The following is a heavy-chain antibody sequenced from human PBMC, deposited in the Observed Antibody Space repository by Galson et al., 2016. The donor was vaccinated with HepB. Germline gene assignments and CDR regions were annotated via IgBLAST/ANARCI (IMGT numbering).Heavy chain of an antibody. V-gene: IGHV3-23*01. CDR1: GFTFSSYA. Sequence: SLRLSCAASGFTFSSYAMTWVRQAPGKGLEWVSGITTSGDRTLSADSVKGRFTVSRANSKNTLFLQMNGLRAEDTAVYYCAKDRYGAYPDYFDYWGQGTLVTVSS. CDR2: ITTSGDRT. J-gene: IGHJ4*02. CDR3: AKDRYGAYPDYFDY. D-gene: IGHD5-12*01.